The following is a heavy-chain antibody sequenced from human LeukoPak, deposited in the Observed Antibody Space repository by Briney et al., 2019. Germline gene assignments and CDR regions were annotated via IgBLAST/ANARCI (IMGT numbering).Heavy chain of an antibody. CDR1: GFTFISYG. D-gene: IGHD1-7*01. CDR3: AKDRDWNSYFDH. CDR2: IWYDGSNK. V-gene: IGHV3-33*06. J-gene: IGHJ4*01. Sequence: GRSLRLSCAAAGFTFISYGMRWVRQAPGKGLEWGAVIWYDGSNKYYADSVKGRFTISRDNSKIPLYLQMNGLRAEDTAVYYCAKDRDWNSYFDHWGQGTPVTVSS.